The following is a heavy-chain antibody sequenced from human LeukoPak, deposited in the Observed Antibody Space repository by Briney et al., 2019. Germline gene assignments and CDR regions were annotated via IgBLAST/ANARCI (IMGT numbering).Heavy chain of an antibody. J-gene: IGHJ4*02. Sequence: PSETLSLTCTVSGGSISRYYWSWIRQPPGKGLEWIGYIYYSGSTNYNPSLKSRVTISVDTSKNQFSLKLSSVTAADTAVYYCARGVVGATCYFDYWGQGTLVTVSS. D-gene: IGHD1-26*01. CDR3: ARGVVGATCYFDY. CDR1: GGSISRYY. V-gene: IGHV4-59*01. CDR2: IYYSGST.